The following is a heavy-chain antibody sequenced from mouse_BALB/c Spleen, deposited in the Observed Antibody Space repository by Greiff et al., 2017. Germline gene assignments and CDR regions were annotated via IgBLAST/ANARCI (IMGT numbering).Heavy chain of an antibody. CDR2: ISDGGSYT. V-gene: IGHV5-4*02. D-gene: IGHD2-10*02. CDR3: ARYGNRYFDV. CDR1: GFTFSDYY. J-gene: IGHJ1*01. Sequence: EVKLMESGGGLVKPGGSLKLSCAASGFTFSDYYMYWVRQTPEKRLEWVATISDGGSYTYYPDSVKGRFTISRDNAKNNLYLQMSSLKSEDTAMYYCARYGNRYFDVWGAGTTVTVSS.